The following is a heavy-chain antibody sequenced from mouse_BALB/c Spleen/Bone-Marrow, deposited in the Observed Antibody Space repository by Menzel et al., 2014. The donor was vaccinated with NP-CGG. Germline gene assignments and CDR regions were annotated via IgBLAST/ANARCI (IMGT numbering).Heavy chain of an antibody. CDR2: IDPANGNT. CDR3: ASYYYGSSLFAY. V-gene: IGHV14-3*02. Sequence: EVMLVESGAELVKPGASVKLSCTASGFNIKDTYMHWVKQRPEQGLEWIGRIDPANGNTKYDPKFQGKATITADTSSNTAYLQLSSLTSEDTADYYCASYYYGSSLFAYWGQGTLVTVSA. CDR1: GFNIKDTY. J-gene: IGHJ3*01. D-gene: IGHD1-1*01.